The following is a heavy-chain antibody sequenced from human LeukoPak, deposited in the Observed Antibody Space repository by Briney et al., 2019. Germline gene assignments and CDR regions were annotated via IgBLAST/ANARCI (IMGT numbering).Heavy chain of an antibody. J-gene: IGHJ5*02. V-gene: IGHV3-33*01. CDR1: GFTFSSYV. CDR3: ARALYDILTGPSWFDP. CDR2: IWYDGSNK. D-gene: IGHD3-9*01. Sequence: GGSLRLSCAASGFTFSSYVMHWVRQAPAKGLEWVAVIWYDGSNKYYADSVKGRFTIPRDNYKNTLYLQMNSLRAEDTAVYYCARALYDILTGPSWFDPWGQGTLVTVSS.